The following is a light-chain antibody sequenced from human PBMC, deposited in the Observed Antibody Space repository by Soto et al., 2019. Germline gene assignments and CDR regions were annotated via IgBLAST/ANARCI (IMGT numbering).Light chain of an antibody. Sequence: EIVLTQSPGTLSLSPGERATLSCRASQSVSSSYLAWYQQKPGQAPRLLIYGASSRASGSADRVSGSGAGAEFTFTISRLEPEDFAVYYCQQYGSSPVYTFGQGTELEIK. CDR2: GAS. CDR3: QQYGSSPVYT. V-gene: IGKV3-20*01. J-gene: IGKJ2*01. CDR1: QSVSSSY.